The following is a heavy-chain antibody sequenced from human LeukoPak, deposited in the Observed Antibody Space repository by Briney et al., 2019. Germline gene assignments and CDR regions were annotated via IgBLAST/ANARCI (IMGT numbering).Heavy chain of an antibody. V-gene: IGHV4-59*01. CDR1: GGSISSYY. Sequence: SETLSLTCTVSGGSISSYYWSWIRQPPGKGLEWIGYIYYSGSTNYNPSLKSRVTISVDTSKNQFSLKLSSVTAADTAVYYCARSLPDHYGSGNSYYYYMDVWGKGTTVTVSS. CDR3: ARSLPDHYGSGNSYYYYMDV. J-gene: IGHJ6*03. D-gene: IGHD3-10*01. CDR2: IYYSGST.